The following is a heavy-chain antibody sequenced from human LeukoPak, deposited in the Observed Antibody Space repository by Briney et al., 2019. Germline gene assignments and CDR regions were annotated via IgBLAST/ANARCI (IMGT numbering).Heavy chain of an antibody. CDR1: GFTFSSYS. CDR3: ARDYYYDSGGYYSNFDY. J-gene: IGHJ4*02. D-gene: IGHD3-22*01. Sequence: GGSLRLSCAASGFTFSSYSMNWARQAPGKGLEWVSAISSSSSYIYYADSVKGRFTISRGNAKNSLYLQMNSLRAEDTAVYYCARDYYYDSGGYYSNFDYWGRGTLVTVSS. CDR2: ISSSSSYI. V-gene: IGHV3-21*01.